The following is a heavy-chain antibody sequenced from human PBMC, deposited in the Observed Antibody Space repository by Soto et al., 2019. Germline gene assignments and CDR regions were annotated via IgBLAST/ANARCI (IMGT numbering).Heavy chain of an antibody. D-gene: IGHD5-12*01. CDR1: GYRFSDYY. Sequence: QVQLVQSGAEVKKPGASVTVSCKASGYRFSDYYLHWVRQAPGQGPEWMGWMNPNSGETKYAQKCKGRVTMTRDTSVRTAFMELNWLKSDDTAVYYCARESGGATATLDYYYFYMDVWGIGTTVTVSS. V-gene: IGHV1-2*02. J-gene: IGHJ6*03. CDR2: MNPNSGET. CDR3: ARESGGATATLDYYYFYMDV.